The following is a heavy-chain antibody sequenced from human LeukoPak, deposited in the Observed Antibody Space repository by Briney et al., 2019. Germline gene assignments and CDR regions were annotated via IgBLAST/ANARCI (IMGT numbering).Heavy chain of an antibody. Sequence: PGGSLRLSCAASGFTFSTYSMNWVRQAPGRGLEWVSSISSSSKYIYYADSVKGRFTISRDNSKNTLYLQMNSLRAEDTAVYYCARDAGGYGMDVWGQGTTVTVSS. J-gene: IGHJ6*02. CDR3: ARDAGGYGMDV. CDR2: ISSSSKYI. CDR1: GFTFSTYS. V-gene: IGHV3-21*01. D-gene: IGHD2-8*02.